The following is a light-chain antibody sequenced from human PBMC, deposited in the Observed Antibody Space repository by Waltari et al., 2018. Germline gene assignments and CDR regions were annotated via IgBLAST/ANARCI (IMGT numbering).Light chain of an antibody. CDR3: SSYTSNSTP. J-gene: IGLJ1*01. CDR1: SSDVGGYNY. V-gene: IGLV2-14*01. CDR2: EVS. Sequence: QSALTQPASVSGSPGQSIIISCTGTSSDVGGYNYASWYQQHPGKAPTLMIYEVSNRPSGVSNRFSGLQAEDEADYYCSSYTSNSTPFGTGTKVTVL.